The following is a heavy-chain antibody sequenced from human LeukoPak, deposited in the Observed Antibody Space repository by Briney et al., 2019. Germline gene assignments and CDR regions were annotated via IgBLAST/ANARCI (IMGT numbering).Heavy chain of an antibody. V-gene: IGHV3-66*01. D-gene: IGHD1-26*01. J-gene: IGHJ4*02. CDR3: ARDLMGATGVDY. CDR2: IYSGGST. Sequence: GGSLRLSCAASGFTVSGNYMSWVRQAPGKGLEWVSVIYSGGSTYYADSVKGRFTISRDNSKNTLYLQMNSLRAEDTAVYYCARDLMGATGVDYWGQGTLVTVSS. CDR1: GFTVSGNY.